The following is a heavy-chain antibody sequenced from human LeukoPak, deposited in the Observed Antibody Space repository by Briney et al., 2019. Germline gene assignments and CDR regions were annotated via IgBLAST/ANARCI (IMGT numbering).Heavy chain of an antibody. CDR3: ARDRGRIAAARGAYFDY. Sequence: PGGSLRLSCAASGFTFSSYEMNWVRQAPGKGLEWVSYISSSSSYIYYADSVKGRFTISRDNAKNSLYLQMNSLRAEDTAVYYCARDRGRIAAARGAYFDYWGQGTLVTVSS. D-gene: IGHD6-13*01. J-gene: IGHJ4*02. V-gene: IGHV3-21*05. CDR1: GFTFSSYE. CDR2: ISSSSSYI.